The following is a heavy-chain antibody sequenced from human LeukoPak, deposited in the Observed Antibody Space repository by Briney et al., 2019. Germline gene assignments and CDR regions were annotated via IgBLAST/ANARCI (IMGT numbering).Heavy chain of an antibody. D-gene: IGHD4-17*01. V-gene: IGHV4-31*03. J-gene: IGHJ4*02. CDR3: ARGVEAYYGDFHDY. Sequence: SETLSLNCTVSGGSISSGGYYWSWIRQHPGKGPEWIGYIYYSGSTYYNPSLKSRVTISVDTSKNQFSLKLSSVTAADTAVYYCARGVEAYYGDFHDYWGQRTLVTVSS. CDR1: GGSISSGGYY. CDR2: IYYSGST.